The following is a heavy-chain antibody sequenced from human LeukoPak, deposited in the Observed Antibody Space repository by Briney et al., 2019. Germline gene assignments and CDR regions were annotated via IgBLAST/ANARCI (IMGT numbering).Heavy chain of an antibody. CDR2: IHSSGTT. D-gene: IGHD2-2*01. J-gene: IGHJ4*02. V-gene: IGHV4-4*07. Sequence: PSETLSLTCTVSGGSISTYYWSWIRQPAGKGLEWIGRIHSSGTTHYNPSLGSRVTLSIDTSKNQFSLKLSSVTAADTAVYYCGRLNLPAVSGAFDYWGQGTLVTVSS. CDR1: GGSISTYY. CDR3: GRLNLPAVSGAFDY.